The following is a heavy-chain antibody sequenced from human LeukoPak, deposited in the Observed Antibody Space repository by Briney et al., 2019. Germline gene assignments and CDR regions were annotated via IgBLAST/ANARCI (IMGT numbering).Heavy chain of an antibody. D-gene: IGHD3-22*01. Sequence: GGSLRLSCAASGLTFSDYYMTWIRQAQGKGLEWVSSISGSGTTTYSADSVRGRFTVSRDNAKNSVFLYMNSLRAEDTAVYYCAIQITMIVVVPYFDYWGQGTLVTVPS. CDR1: GLTFSDYY. CDR2: ISGSGTTT. V-gene: IGHV3-11*04. CDR3: AIQITMIVVVPYFDY. J-gene: IGHJ4*02.